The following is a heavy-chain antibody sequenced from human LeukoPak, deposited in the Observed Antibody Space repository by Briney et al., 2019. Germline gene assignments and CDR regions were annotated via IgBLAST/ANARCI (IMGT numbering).Heavy chain of an antibody. J-gene: IGHJ5*02. CDR2: IYTGGST. V-gene: IGHV3-53*01. CDR1: GFTVNSNY. D-gene: IGHD3-22*01. CDR3: ARGGTTLIVPTS. Sequence: GGSLRLSCAASGFTVNSNYMTWVRQAPGKGLEWVSVIYTGGSTYYADSVKGRFIISRDNSKNTLYLQMNSLRADDTAVYYCARGGTTLIVPTSWGQGTLVTVSS.